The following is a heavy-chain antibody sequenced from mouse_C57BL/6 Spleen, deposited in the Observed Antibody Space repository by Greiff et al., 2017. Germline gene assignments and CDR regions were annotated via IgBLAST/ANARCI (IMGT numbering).Heavy chain of an antibody. CDR1: GFTFSDYY. CDR2: INADGSST. J-gene: IGHJ1*03. V-gene: IGHV5-16*01. CDR3: ARGGGNWGYFDV. D-gene: IGHD2-1*01. Sequence: EVQLVESEGGLVQPGSSMKLSCTASGFTFSDYYMAWVRQVPEQGLEWVANINADGSSTYYRDSLKSRFIISRENAKNILYLQMSSLKAEDTATYYGARGGGNWGYFDVWGTGTTVTVSS.